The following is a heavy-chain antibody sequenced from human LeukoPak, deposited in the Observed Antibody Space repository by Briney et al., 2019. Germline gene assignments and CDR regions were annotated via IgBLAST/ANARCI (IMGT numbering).Heavy chain of an antibody. J-gene: IGHJ6*02. Sequence: GASVKVSCKVSGHTLTELSMHWVRQAPGKGLEWMGGFDPEDGETIYAQKFQGRVTMTEDTSTDTAYMELSSLRSEDTAVYYCATGLQVVPALMDVWGQGTTVTVSS. V-gene: IGHV1-24*01. CDR1: GHTLTELS. CDR2: FDPEDGET. D-gene: IGHD2-2*01. CDR3: ATGLQVVPALMDV.